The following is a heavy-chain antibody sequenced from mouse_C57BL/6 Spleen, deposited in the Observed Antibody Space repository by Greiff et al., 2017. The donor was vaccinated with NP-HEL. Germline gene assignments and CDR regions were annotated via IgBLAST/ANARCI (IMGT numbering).Heavy chain of an antibody. CDR3: ASNSNTDWYAMDY. D-gene: IGHD2-5*01. V-gene: IGHV2-4*02. Sequence: QVHVKQSGPGLVQPSQSLSITCTVSGFSLTSYGVHWVRQPPGKGLEWLGVIWSGGSTDYNAAFISRLSISKDNSKSQVFFKMNSLQADDTAIYYCASNSNTDWYAMDYWGQGTSVTVSS. CDR2: IWSGGST. J-gene: IGHJ4*01. CDR1: GFSLTSYG.